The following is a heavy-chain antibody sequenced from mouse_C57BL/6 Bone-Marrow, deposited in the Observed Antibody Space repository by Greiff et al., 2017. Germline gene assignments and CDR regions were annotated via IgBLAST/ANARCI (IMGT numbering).Heavy chain of an antibody. V-gene: IGHV1-42*01. CDR3: ARRDFYGLSYCSSYVDY. CDR2: INTSTGGT. Sequence: VQLQQSGPELVKPGASVKISCKASGYSFTGYYMNWVKQSPEKSLEWIGEINTSTGGTTYNQKVKAKATLTVDKSSSTADIQLKSLTSVCSAVSYCARRDFYGLSYCSSYVDYWGQGTPLTVSS. D-gene: IGHD1-1*01. CDR1: GYSFTGYY. J-gene: IGHJ2*01.